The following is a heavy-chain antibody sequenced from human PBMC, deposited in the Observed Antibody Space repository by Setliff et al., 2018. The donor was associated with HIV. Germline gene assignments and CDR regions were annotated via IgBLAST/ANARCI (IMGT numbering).Heavy chain of an antibody. D-gene: IGHD2-15*01. Sequence: SLTCTVSGGPISIGGYYWGWIRQHPGKGLEWIGYIYHNGSTYYNPSLKSRVIISVDTSKNQFSLKLSSVTAADTAVYYCARGGGSRAATSSYHYMDVWGKGTTVTVS. J-gene: IGHJ6*03. CDR2: IYHNGST. V-gene: IGHV4-31*03. CDR3: ARGGGSRAATSSYHYMDV. CDR1: GGPISIGGYY.